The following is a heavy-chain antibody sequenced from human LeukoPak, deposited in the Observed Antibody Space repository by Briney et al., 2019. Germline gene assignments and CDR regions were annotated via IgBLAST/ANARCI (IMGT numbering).Heavy chain of an antibody. CDR3: ARDGGLGHCSSTSCPGDGMDV. CDR1: GASIRNTSFY. D-gene: IGHD2-2*03. Sequence: SETLSLTCAVSGASIRNTSFYWGWIRQPPGKGLQWIARIYSSGTTYYNPSIKSRVTISVDKSKNQFSLKLSSVTAADTAVYYCARDGGLGHCSSTSCPGDGMDVWGQGTTVTVSS. J-gene: IGHJ6*02. CDR2: IYSSGTT. V-gene: IGHV4-39*07.